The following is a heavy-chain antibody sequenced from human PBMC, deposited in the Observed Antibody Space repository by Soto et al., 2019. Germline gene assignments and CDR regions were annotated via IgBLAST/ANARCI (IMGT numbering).Heavy chain of an antibody. J-gene: IGHJ4*02. V-gene: IGHV4-59*08. D-gene: IGHD3-9*01. Sequence: QVQLQESGPGLVKPSETLSLTCTVSGGSIGTYYWSWIRQPPGKGLEWIGYIYYRGNTDYNPSLKSRVTISLDTPKNQFSLKLSSVTAADTAVYYCARHPGYYDILTGYTTYYFDHWGQGILVTVSS. CDR3: ARHPGYYDILTGYTTYYFDH. CDR1: GGSIGTYY. CDR2: IYYRGNT.